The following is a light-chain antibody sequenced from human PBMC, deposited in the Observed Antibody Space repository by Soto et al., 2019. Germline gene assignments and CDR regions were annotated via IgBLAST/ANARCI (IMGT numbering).Light chain of an antibody. CDR1: SXNIGATYD. CDR2: ENN. V-gene: IGLV1-40*01. CDR3: SLYTTASTYV. Sequence: QSVLTQPPSVSGAPGQRVTISCTGSSXNIGATYDVHWYQQLPGAAPKLLIYENNNRPSGVPDRFSGSKSGTSASLAITGLQAEDEAEYYCSLYTTASTYVFGTGTKVTVL. J-gene: IGLJ1*01.